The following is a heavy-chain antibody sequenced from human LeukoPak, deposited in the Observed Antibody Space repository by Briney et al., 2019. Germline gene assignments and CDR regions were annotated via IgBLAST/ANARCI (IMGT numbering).Heavy chain of an antibody. J-gene: IGHJ6*03. Sequence: GGSLRLSCAASGFTFSSYGMHWVRQAPGKGLEWVAVIWYDGSNKYYADSVKGRFTISKDNSKNTLYLQMNSLRAEDAAVYYCAKDREQLTPYYYYYMDVWGKGTTVTVSS. V-gene: IGHV3-33*06. CDR2: IWYDGSNK. D-gene: IGHD6-6*01. CDR1: GFTFSSYG. CDR3: AKDREQLTPYYYYYMDV.